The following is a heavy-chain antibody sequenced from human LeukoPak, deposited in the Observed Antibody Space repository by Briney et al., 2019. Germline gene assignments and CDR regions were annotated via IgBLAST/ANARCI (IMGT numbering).Heavy chain of an antibody. CDR2: IYYSGST. CDR3: ARQTGAAAGSFDY. CDR1: GGSISTSSYY. Sequence: PSETLSLTCTVSGGSISTSSYYWAWIRQPPGKGLEWIGSIYYSGSTYYNPSLKSRVTISVDTSKQQFSLKLSSVTAADTAVYYCARQTGAAAGSFDYWGQGTLVTVSS. D-gene: IGHD6-13*01. V-gene: IGHV4-39*01. J-gene: IGHJ4*02.